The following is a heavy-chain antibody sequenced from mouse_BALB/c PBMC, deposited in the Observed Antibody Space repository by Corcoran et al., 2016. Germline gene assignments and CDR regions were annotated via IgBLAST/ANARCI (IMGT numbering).Heavy chain of an antibody. CDR2: IDPANGNT. CDR3: ARWDWYFDV. CDR1: GFNIKDTY. V-gene: IGHV14-3*02. J-gene: IGHJ1*01. Sequence: EVQLQQSGAELVKPGASVKLSCTASGFNIKDTYMHWVKQRPEQGLEWSGRIDPANGNTKYDPKFQGKANITADTSSNTAYLQLSSLTSEDTAVYYCARWDWYFDVWGAGTTVTVSS.